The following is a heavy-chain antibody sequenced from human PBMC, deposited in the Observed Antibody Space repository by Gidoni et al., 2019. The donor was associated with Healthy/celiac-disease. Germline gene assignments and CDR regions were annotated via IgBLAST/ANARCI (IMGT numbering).Heavy chain of an antibody. D-gene: IGHD1-26*01. CDR2: LNAGNGHT. J-gene: IGHJ4*02. CDR3: ARGWDLLFSFDY. Sequence: QVQLVQSGAEGKKPGASGKVSCQASGYTFTSYGIHWVRQAPGQRLEWMGWLNAGNGHTKYSQKFQGRVTITRDTSASTVYMELSSLRSEDSAVYFCARGWDLLFSFDYWGQGTLVTVSS. CDR1: GYTFTSYG. V-gene: IGHV1-3*01.